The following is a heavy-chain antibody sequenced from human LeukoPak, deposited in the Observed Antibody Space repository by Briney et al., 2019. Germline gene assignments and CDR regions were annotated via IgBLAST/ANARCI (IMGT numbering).Heavy chain of an antibody. CDR3: SRRVEVNYVGLFGKDNHYYYMDA. CDR2: INHSGDT. Sequence: SETLSLTCAVYGGSFSGYYWSWIRQSPRKGLEWIGEINHSGDTNYNPSLESQVTISVDPSKNQFSLKVISLTAADTAVYYCSRRVEVNYVGLFGKDNHYYYMDAWAKGTTVTVS. V-gene: IGHV4-34*01. CDR1: GGSFSGYY. D-gene: IGHD3-10*02. J-gene: IGHJ6*03.